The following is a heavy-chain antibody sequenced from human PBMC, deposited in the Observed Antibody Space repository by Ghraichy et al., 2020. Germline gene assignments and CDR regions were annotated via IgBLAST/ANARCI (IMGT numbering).Heavy chain of an antibody. CDR1: GGSISSSSYY. J-gene: IGHJ4*02. V-gene: IGHV4-39*01. CDR2: IYYSGST. D-gene: IGHD3-22*01. CDR3: ARWVPSSGYSFFDY. Sequence: SQTLSLTCTVSGGSISSSSYYWGWIRQPPGKGLEWIGSIYYSGSTYYNPSLKSRVTISVDTSKNQFSLKLSSVTAADTAVYYCARWVPSSGYSFFDYWGQGTLVTVSS.